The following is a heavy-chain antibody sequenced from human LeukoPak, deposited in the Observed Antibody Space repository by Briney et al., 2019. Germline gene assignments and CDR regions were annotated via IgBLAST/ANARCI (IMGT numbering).Heavy chain of an antibody. CDR2: ISYDGNNR. V-gene: IGHV3-30-3*01. CDR1: GFTFSTYA. J-gene: IGHJ4*02. D-gene: IGHD3-3*01. Sequence: GGSLRLSCAASGFTFSTYAMHWVRQAPGKRLEWVAVISYDGNNRYYADSVKGRFTISRDNSKNTLYLQMNSLRAEDTAVYYCAKDHRALEWLLFFDYWGQGTLVTVSS. CDR3: AKDHRALEWLLFFDY.